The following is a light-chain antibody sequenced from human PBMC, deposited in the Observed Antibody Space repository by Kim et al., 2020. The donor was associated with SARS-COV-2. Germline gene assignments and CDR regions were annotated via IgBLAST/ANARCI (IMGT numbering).Light chain of an antibody. Sequence: GKTETNSCTRSSGSIASNYVQWYQQRPGSSPTTMIYEDNQRPSGVPDRFSGSIDSSSNSASLTISGLKTEDEADYYCQSYDSSLWVFGGGTQLTVL. CDR2: EDN. CDR1: SGSIASNY. CDR3: QSYDSSLWV. J-gene: IGLJ3*02. V-gene: IGLV6-57*01.